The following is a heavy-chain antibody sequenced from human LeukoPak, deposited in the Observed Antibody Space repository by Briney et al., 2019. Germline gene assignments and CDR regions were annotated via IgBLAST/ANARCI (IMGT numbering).Heavy chain of an antibody. CDR2: ISGSGGST. D-gene: IGHD4-17*01. V-gene: IGHV3-23*01. CDR1: GFTFSSYG. J-gene: IGHJ4*02. Sequence: GGSLRLSCAASGFTFSSYGMSWVRQAPGKGLEGFSAISGSGGSTYYADSVKGRFTISRDNSKNTLYLQMNSLRAEDTAVYYCASRPTVTTDIDYWGQGTLVTVSS. CDR3: ASRPTVTTDIDY.